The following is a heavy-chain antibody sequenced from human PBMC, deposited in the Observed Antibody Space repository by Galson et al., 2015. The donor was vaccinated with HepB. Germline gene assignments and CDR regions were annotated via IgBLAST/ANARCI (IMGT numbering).Heavy chain of an antibody. CDR3: AKDHQWLRFAWVDY. V-gene: IGHV3-23*01. D-gene: IGHD5-12*01. CDR2: ISGSGGST. CDR1: GFTFSSYA. Sequence: SLRLSCAASGFTFSSYAMSWVRQAPGKGLEWISAISGSGGSTYYADSVKGRFTISRDNSKNTLYLQMNSLRAEDTAVYYCAKDHQWLRFAWVDYWGQGTLVTVSS. J-gene: IGHJ4*02.